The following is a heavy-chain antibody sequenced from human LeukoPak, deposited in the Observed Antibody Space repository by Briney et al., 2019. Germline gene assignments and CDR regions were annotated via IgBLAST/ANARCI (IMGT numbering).Heavy chain of an antibody. CDR3: ARDKTEQWLVLEAFDI. V-gene: IGHV3-21*01. D-gene: IGHD6-19*01. CDR2: ISATSSYI. J-gene: IGHJ3*02. CDR1: GYTFSSYS. Sequence: GGSLRLSCAASGYTFSSYSMNWVRQTPGKGLEWVSSISATSSYIYYADSARGRFTISRDNAKNSLYLQMNSLRAEDTAVYYCARDKTEQWLVLEAFDIWGQGTVVTVSS.